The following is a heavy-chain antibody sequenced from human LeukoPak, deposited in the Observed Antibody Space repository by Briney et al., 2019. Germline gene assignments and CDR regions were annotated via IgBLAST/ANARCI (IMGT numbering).Heavy chain of an antibody. J-gene: IGHJ4*02. CDR3: TTFYHEYSPY. CDR1: GFSFMNAW. V-gene: IGHV3-15*01. Sequence: PGGSLRLSCAASGFSFMNAWMIWVRQAPGKGLEWVGRIKSNADGGTPDYAAPARGRFTISRDDSKNTLYLQMNSLKTEDTAVYYCTTFYHEYSPYWGRGTLVTVSS. D-gene: IGHD2/OR15-2a*01. CDR2: IKSNADGGTP.